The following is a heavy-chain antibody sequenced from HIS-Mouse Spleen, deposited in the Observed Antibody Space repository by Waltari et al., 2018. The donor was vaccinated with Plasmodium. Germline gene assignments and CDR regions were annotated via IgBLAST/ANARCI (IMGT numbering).Heavy chain of an antibody. Sequence: EVQLVESGGGLVQPGGSLRLSCAASGFTFSSYWMSWVRQAPGKGWEWVDNINQDGSGKYYVDSVKGRFTISRDNAKNSLYLQMNSLRAEDTAVYYCASSWYWYFDLWGRGTLVTVSS. V-gene: IGHV3-7*01. D-gene: IGHD6-13*01. CDR2: INQDGSGK. CDR1: GFTFSSYW. CDR3: ASSWYWYFDL. J-gene: IGHJ2*01.